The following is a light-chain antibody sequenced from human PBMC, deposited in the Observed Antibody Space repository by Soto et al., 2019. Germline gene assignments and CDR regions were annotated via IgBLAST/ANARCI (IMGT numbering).Light chain of an antibody. CDR2: AAS. J-gene: IGKJ2*01. V-gene: IGKV1-39*01. CDR3: QQSYSAPRT. Sequence: IQMTQSPSSLPASVGDRVTITCRASQSITNYLSWYQQRPGKAPKLLIHAASNLQSGVPSRFSGSGSETDFSLTISSLQPEDFATYYCQQSYSAPRTFGQGTQVEIK. CDR1: QSITNY.